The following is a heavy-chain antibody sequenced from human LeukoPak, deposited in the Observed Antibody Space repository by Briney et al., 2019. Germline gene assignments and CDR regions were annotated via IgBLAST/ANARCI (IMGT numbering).Heavy chain of an antibody. CDR2: IYHSGST. J-gene: IGHJ5*02. CDR3: ARGGGPSGSYYVEMQDWFDP. Sequence: PSETLSLTCTVSGYSISSGYYWGWIRQPPGKGLEWIGSIYHSGSTYYNPSLKSRVTISVDTSKNQFSLKLSSVTAADTAVYYCARGGGPSGSYYVEMQDWFDPWGQGTLVTVSS. D-gene: IGHD1-26*01. V-gene: IGHV4-38-2*02. CDR1: GYSISSGYY.